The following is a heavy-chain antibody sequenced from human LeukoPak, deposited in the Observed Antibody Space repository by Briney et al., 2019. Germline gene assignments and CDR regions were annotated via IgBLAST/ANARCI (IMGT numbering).Heavy chain of an antibody. J-gene: IGHJ6*04. CDR2: ISSDGNLI. Sequence: PGTSLRLSCATSGFTFSRYAMQWVRHAPRKGLEWVAVISSDGNLIFYADSVRGRFTISRDNAKNTVYLQMNSLRDEDTPVFYCAREEYDYALGALEVWGKRTTVRVSS. D-gene: IGHD4/OR15-4a*01. V-gene: IGHV3-30*04. CDR3: AREEYDYALGALEV. CDR1: GFTFSRYA.